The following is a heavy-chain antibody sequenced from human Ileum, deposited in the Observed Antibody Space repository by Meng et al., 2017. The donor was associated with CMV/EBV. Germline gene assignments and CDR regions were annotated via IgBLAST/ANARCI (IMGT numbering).Heavy chain of an antibody. Sequence: GSLRLSCTVSGVSITTSYWSWIRQPPGKGPEWIGYIYYTGSTNYNPSLKSRVTISLDTSKNQFSLKLSTVTAADTAVYYCARGYYDSSGSSNTFDIWGQGTMVTVAS. CDR1: GVSITTSY. D-gene: IGHD3-22*01. CDR3: ARGYYDSSGSSNTFDI. V-gene: IGHV4-59*01. J-gene: IGHJ3*02. CDR2: IYYTGST.